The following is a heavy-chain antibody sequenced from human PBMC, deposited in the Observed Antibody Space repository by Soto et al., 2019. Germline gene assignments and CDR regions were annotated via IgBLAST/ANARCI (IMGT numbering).Heavy chain of an antibody. Sequence: QVQLVQSGAEVKEPGASVNVSCRASGYTFNDYFLHWVRQAPGQGLEWMGWINPNSGSTNLAQRFQGWVTMTRDASISTVYLVLNRLKSDDTAVYYCARVTATSTDAWLDPWGQGTLVTVSS. CDR3: ARVTATSTDAWLDP. V-gene: IGHV1-2*04. D-gene: IGHD4-4*01. CDR2: INPNSGST. J-gene: IGHJ5*02. CDR1: GYTFNDYF.